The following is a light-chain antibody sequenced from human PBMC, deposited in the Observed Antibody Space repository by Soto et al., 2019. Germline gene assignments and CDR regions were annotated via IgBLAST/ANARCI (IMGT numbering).Light chain of an antibody. CDR3: QQYNSYLLT. CDR2: KAS. V-gene: IGKV1-5*03. Sequence: DIQMTQSPSTLSASVGDRVTITCRASQSISSWLAWYQQKPGKAPKLLIYKASSLESGVPSRFTRSGSGTEFTLTISSLQPDDFATYYCQQYNSYLLTLGGGSKVDIK. CDR1: QSISSW. J-gene: IGKJ4*01.